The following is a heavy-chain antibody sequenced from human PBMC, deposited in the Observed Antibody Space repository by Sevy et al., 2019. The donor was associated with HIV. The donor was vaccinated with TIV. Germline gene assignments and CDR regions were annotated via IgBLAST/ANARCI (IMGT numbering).Heavy chain of an antibody. CDR3: ARDRIAPIAMNYYYYGMDV. V-gene: IGHV1-2*06. D-gene: IGHD3-22*01. CDR2: INPNSGDT. CDR1: GYTFTGYY. J-gene: IGHJ6*02. Sequence: ASVKVSCKASGYTFTGYYMHWVRQAPGQGLEWMGRINPNSGDTNYAQKFQGRVTITRDTSSSTAYMELSRLRSDDTAVYYCARDRIAPIAMNYYYYGMDVWGQRTTVTVSS.